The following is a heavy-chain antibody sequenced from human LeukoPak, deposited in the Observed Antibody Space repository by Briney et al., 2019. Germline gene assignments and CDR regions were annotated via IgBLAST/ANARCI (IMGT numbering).Heavy chain of an antibody. CDR2: IYYSGST. CDR1: GGSISSSSSY. CDR3: ARHLDTSSWTYYYYYMDV. J-gene: IGHJ6*03. D-gene: IGHD6-13*01. V-gene: IGHV4-39*01. Sequence: SETLSLTCTVSGGSISSSSSYWGWIRQPPGKGLEWIGSIYYSGSTYYNPFLKSRVTISVDTSKNQFSLKLSSVTAADTAVYYCARHLDTSSWTYYYYYMDVWGKGTTVTVSS.